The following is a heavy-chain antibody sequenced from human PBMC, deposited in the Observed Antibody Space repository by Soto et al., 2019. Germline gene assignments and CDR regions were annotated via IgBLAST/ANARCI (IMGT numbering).Heavy chain of an antibody. V-gene: IGHV5-10-1*01. J-gene: IGHJ4*02. CDR3: FRGGVTSRTFDY. Sequence: PGESLKISCKGSGYSFAGYWITWVRQKPGKGLEWMGRIDPGDSHTYYSPSFQGHVTISVDKSISTAYVQWSSLKASDSAIYYCFRGGVTSRTFDYWGQGTRVTVSS. CDR2: IDPGDSHT. D-gene: IGHD3-16*01. CDR1: GYSFAGYW.